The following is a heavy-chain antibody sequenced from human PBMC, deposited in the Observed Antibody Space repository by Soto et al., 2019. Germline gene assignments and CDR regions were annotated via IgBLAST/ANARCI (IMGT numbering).Heavy chain of an antibody. D-gene: IGHD3-10*01. Sequence: GGSLRLSCAASGFTVSSNYMSWVRQAPGKGLEWVSVIYSGGSTYYADSVKGRLTISRHNSKNTLYLQMNSLRAEDTAVYYCARDQGPEQGSGDGMDVWGQGTTVTVSS. J-gene: IGHJ6*02. V-gene: IGHV3-53*04. CDR2: IYSGGST. CDR1: GFTVSSNY. CDR3: ARDQGPEQGSGDGMDV.